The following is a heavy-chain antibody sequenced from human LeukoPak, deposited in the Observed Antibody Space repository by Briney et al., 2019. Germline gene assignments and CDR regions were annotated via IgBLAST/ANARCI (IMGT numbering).Heavy chain of an antibody. CDR3: AKRRSDCFDY. J-gene: IGHJ4*02. Sequence: GGSLRLSYAASGFTFNNYGMHWVRQAPGKGLEWVAVISYDGSNKYYADSVKGRFTISRDNSKNTLYLQMNSLRAEDTAVYYCAKRRSDCFDYWGQGTLVTVSS. CDR1: GFTFNNYG. CDR2: ISYDGSNK. V-gene: IGHV3-30*18.